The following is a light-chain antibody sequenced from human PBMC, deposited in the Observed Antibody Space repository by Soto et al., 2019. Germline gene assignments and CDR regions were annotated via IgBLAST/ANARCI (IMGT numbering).Light chain of an antibody. Sequence: DIQMTQSPSSLSASVGDRVTITCRASQSINTYLNWYQQEPGKAPKLLIYAASTLQGGVPSRFSGSGSGSDFTLTISSLQPEDFATYYCQQSYSTPRDTFGQGTKLEIK. CDR2: AAS. J-gene: IGKJ2*01. V-gene: IGKV1-39*01. CDR1: QSINTY. CDR3: QQSYSTPRDT.